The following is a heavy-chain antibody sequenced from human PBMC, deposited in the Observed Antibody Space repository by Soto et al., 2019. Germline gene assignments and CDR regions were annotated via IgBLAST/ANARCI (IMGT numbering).Heavy chain of an antibody. CDR2: ISYDGSNK. J-gene: IGHJ1*01. D-gene: IGHD3-22*01. CDR3: AKASYDSSGYGEYFQH. CDR1: GFTFSSYG. V-gene: IGHV3-30*18. Sequence: PGGSLRLSCAPPGFTFSSYGMHWVRQAPGKGLEWVAVISYDGSNKYYADSVKGRFTISRDNSKNTLYLQMNSLRAEDTAVYYCAKASYDSSGYGEYFQHWGQGTLVTVSS.